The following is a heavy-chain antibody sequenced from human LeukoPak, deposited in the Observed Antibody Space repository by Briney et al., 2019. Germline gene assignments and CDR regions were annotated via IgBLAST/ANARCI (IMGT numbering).Heavy chain of an antibody. V-gene: IGHV3-23*01. J-gene: IGHJ4*02. CDR3: AKDYNYDSSGYYYY. D-gene: IGHD3-22*01. CDR1: GFTFGSYA. Sequence: GGSLRLSCAASGFTFGSYAMSWVRQAPGKGLEWVSAISGRVESTYYADSVKGRFTVSRDNSKNTLYLQMNSLRAEDTAVYYCAKDYNYDSSGYYYYWGQGTLVTVSS. CDR2: ISGRVEST.